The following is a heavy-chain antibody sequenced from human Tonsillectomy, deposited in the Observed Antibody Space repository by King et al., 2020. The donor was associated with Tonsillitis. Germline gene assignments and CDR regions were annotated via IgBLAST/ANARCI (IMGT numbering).Heavy chain of an antibody. Sequence: VQLVEAGGGLVQPGRSLRLSCAASGFTFDDYAMHWVRQAPGKGLEWVSGISWNSGGTGCADSVKGRFTISRDNAKNSLYLQMNSLRAEDTALYYCAKDTRALYDFWTGSFDYWGQGTLVTVSS. D-gene: IGHD3-3*01. J-gene: IGHJ4*02. V-gene: IGHV3-9*01. CDR2: ISWNSGGT. CDR3: AKDTRALYDFWTGSFDY. CDR1: GFTFDDYA.